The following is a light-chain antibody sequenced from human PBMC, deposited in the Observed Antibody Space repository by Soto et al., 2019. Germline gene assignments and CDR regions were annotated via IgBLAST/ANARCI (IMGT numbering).Light chain of an antibody. V-gene: IGKV3-11*01. CDR3: QQRNNWPIT. Sequence: EIVLTQSPATLSLSPGERATLSCRASQSVSSYLAWYQQKPGQAPRLLIYDASNRATGIPVRFSGSGSGTDFPLTISSLEPEDFALYYCQQRNNWPITFGQGTRLEIK. J-gene: IGKJ5*01. CDR1: QSVSSY. CDR2: DAS.